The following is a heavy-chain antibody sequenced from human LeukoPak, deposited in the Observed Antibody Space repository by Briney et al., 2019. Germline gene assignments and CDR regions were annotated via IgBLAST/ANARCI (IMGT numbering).Heavy chain of an antibody. CDR3: ARGGDLPIVPAAINWFDP. CDR2: MNPNSGNT. CDR1: GYTFTSYD. J-gene: IGHJ5*02. Sequence: ASVNASCKASGYTFTSYDINWVRQATAQGLEWMGWMNPNSGNTGYAQKFQGRVTITRNTSISTAYMVRSSLGSEDVAVYYCARGGDLPIVPAAINWFDPWGQGTLVTVSS. V-gene: IGHV1-8*03. D-gene: IGHD2-2*01.